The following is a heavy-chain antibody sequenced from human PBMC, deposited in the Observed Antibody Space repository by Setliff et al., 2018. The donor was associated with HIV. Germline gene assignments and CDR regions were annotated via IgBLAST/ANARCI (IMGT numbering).Heavy chain of an antibody. CDR1: GGSISSNIYY. V-gene: IGHV4-39*01. J-gene: IGHJ4*02. CDR3: AGHPAGTPARIDY. CDR2: IYYSGNT. D-gene: IGHD2-2*01. Sequence: SETLSLTCTVSGGSISSNIYYWGWIRHPPGRGLEWIGSIYYSGNTYYNPSLKRRVTMSVDTSNNQFSLSLTSVTATDTATYYCAGHPAGTPARIDYWGRGTLVTVSS.